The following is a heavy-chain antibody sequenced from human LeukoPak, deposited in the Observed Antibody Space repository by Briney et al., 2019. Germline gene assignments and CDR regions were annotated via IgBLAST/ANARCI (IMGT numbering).Heavy chain of an antibody. Sequence: GGSLRLSCAASGFTFSSYGMSWVRQAPGKGLEWVSANSGSGGSTYYADSVKGRFTISRDNSKNTLYLQMNSLRAEDTAVYYCAKPQIIHPDSSGYYAYWGQGTLVTVSS. V-gene: IGHV3-23*01. CDR1: GFTFSSYG. CDR2: NSGSGGST. D-gene: IGHD3-22*01. CDR3: AKPQIIHPDSSGYYAY. J-gene: IGHJ4*02.